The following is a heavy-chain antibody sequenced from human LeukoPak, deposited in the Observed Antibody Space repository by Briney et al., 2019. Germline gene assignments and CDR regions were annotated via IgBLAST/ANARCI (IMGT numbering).Heavy chain of an antibody. CDR1: GYTFTSYA. Sequence: ASVKVSCKASGYTFTSYAISWVRQAPGQGLEWMGGIIPIFGTANYAQKFQGRVTITADESTSTAYMELSSLRSEDTAVYYCASQVPSEAGAFDIWGQGTMVTVSS. D-gene: IGHD3-10*01. J-gene: IGHJ3*02. CDR3: ASQVPSEAGAFDI. CDR2: IIPIFGTA. V-gene: IGHV1-69*13.